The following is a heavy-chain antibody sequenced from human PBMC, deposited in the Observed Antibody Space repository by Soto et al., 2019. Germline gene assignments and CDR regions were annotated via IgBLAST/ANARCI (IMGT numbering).Heavy chain of an antibody. V-gene: IGHV4-39*01. CDR3: ARQWGYRIFGVVITYGMDV. CDR1: GGSISSSSYY. Sequence: SETLSLTCTVTGGSISSSSYYWFWIRQPPWKGLEWIGSIYYSGSTYYNPSLKSRVTISVDTSKNQFSLKLSSVTAADTAVYYCARQWGYRIFGVVITYGMDVWGQGTTVTVSS. D-gene: IGHD3-3*02. J-gene: IGHJ6*02. CDR2: IYYSGST.